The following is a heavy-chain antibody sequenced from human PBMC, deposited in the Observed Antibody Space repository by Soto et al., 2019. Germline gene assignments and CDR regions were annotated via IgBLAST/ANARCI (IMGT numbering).Heavy chain of an antibody. V-gene: IGHV5-10-1*01. Sequence: PGESLKISCKGSGYSFTSYWINWVRQMPGKGLEWMGRIDPSDSYTNYSPSFQGNVIISADKSISTAYLQWSSLKASDTAMYYCARPYTSHKGHSYYGMDVWGQGTTVTVSS. CDR2: IDPSDSYT. D-gene: IGHD6-13*01. J-gene: IGHJ6*02. CDR1: GYSFTSYW. CDR3: ARPYTSHKGHSYYGMDV.